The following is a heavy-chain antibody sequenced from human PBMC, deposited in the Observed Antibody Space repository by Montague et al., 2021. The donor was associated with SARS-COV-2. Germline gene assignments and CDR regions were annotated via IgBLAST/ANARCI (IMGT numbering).Heavy chain of an antibody. CDR2: IYYSGST. D-gene: IGHD6-13*01. Sequence: SETLSLTCAVSGYSISGSNWWGWIRQPPGKGLEWIGYIYYSGSTYYNPSLKSRVTMSVDTSKSQFSLKLSSVTAVDTAVYYCATGFSGYSSSWFDKPLLEVEHAGPEFDYWGQGTLVTVSS. J-gene: IGHJ4*02. CDR1: GYSISGSNW. V-gene: IGHV4-28*01. CDR3: ATGFSGYSSSWFDKPLLEVEHAGPEFDY.